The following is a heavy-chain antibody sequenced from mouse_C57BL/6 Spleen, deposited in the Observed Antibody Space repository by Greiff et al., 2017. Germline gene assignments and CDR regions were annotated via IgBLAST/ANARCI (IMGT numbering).Heavy chain of an antibody. J-gene: IGHJ2*01. CDR3: ARSQGYFDY. Sequence: EVQLVESGGGLVKPGGSLKLSCAASGFTFSDYGMHWVRQAPETGLEWVAYISSGSSTIYYADTVKGRFTISRDNAKNTLFLQITSLRSDDTAMYDCARSQGYFDYWGQGTTLTVSS. CDR1: GFTFSDYG. V-gene: IGHV5-17*01. CDR2: ISSGSSTI.